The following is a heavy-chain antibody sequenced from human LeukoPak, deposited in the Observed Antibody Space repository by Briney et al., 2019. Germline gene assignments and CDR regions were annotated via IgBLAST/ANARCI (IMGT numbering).Heavy chain of an antibody. V-gene: IGHV1-2*02. D-gene: IGHD6-6*01. J-gene: IGHJ4*02. CDR2: INPNSGGT. CDR3: ARGQGRLSIAARRAGDY. Sequence: ASVKVSCKASGYTFTGYYMHWVRQAPGQGLEWMGWINPNSGGTNYAQKFQGRVTMTRDTSISTAYMELSRLRSDDTAVYYCARGQGRLSIAARRAGDYWGQGTLVTVSS. CDR1: GYTFTGYY.